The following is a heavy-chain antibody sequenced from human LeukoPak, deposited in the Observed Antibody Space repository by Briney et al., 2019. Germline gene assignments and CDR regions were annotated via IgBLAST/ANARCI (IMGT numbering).Heavy chain of an antibody. D-gene: IGHD4-11*01. CDR1: GNSISSYY. V-gene: IGHV4-4*07. Sequence: PSETLSLTCTVSGNSISSYYWSWVRQPAGKGLEWIGRIYTSGSTNYNPSLKSRVTMSVDTSKNQFSLDLSSVTAADTAFYYCARETTGLARYFDYWGQGTLVTVSS. J-gene: IGHJ4*02. CDR2: IYTSGST. CDR3: ARETTGLARYFDY.